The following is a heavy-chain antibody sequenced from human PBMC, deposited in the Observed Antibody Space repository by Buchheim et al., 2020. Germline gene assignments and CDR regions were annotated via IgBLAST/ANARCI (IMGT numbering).Heavy chain of an antibody. J-gene: IGHJ6*02. D-gene: IGHD6-19*01. CDR3: ARVLSSGWYHYGMDV. CDR2: ISSSGSSI. Sequence: EVQLVESGGGLVQPGGSLRLSCAASGFTFSSYEMNWVRQAPGKGLEWVSYISSSGSSIHYADSVKGRFTMSRGNAQNSLYLQMNSLRAEDTAVYFCARVLSSGWYHYGMDVWGQGTT. V-gene: IGHV3-48*03. CDR1: GFTFSSYE.